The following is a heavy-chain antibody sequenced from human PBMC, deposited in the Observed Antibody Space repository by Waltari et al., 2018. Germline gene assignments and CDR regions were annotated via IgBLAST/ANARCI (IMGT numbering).Heavy chain of an antibody. Sequence: EVQLVESGGGLVKPGGSLRLSCAASGFTFSSYSMNWVRQAPGKGLEWVSSISSSSSYIYYADSVKGRFTISRDNAKNSLYLQMNSLRAEDTAVYYCARDGSSGWYGSAFDICGQGTMVTVSS. D-gene: IGHD6-19*01. CDR3: ARDGSSGWYGSAFDI. CDR1: GFTFSSYS. CDR2: ISSSSSYI. V-gene: IGHV3-21*01. J-gene: IGHJ3*02.